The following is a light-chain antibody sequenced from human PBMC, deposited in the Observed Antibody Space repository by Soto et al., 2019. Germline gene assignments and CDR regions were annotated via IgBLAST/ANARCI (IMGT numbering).Light chain of an antibody. CDR2: EGS. J-gene: IGLJ1*01. CDR1: SSDVGSYNR. CDR3: CSYAGSSPYV. Sequence: QSVLTQPASVSGSPGQSITISSTGTSSDVGSYNRVSWYRQHPGKAPKLMIYEGSKRPSGVSNRFSGSKSGNTASLTISGLQAEDEADYYCCSYAGSSPYVFGTGTKVTVL. V-gene: IGLV2-23*01.